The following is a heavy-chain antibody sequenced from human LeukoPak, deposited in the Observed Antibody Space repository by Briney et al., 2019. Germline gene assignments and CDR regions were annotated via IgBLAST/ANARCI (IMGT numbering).Heavy chain of an antibody. V-gene: IGHV1-2*06. CDR2: INPNSGGT. CDR1: GYTFTGYY. D-gene: IGHD1-26*01. J-gene: IGHJ4*02. Sequence: ASVKVSCKASGYTFTGYYMHWVRQAPGQGLEWMGRINPNSGGTNYAQKFQGRVTMTRETSISTAYMELSRLRSDDTAVYYCARDSDIVGATGFDYRGQGTLVTVSS. CDR3: ARDSDIVGATGFDY.